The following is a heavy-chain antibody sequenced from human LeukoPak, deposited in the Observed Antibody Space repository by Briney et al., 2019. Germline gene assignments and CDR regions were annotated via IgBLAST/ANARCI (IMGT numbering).Heavy chain of an antibody. CDR3: AKDLSYGSLWFDP. Sequence: GGSLRLSCAASGFTFSSHGMHWVRQAPGKGLEWGALIWYDGSKTNYVESVMGRFNIYRESRKNRRYIKMDRQRGEDTAVYFCAKDLSYGSLWFDPWGQGTLVTVSS. V-gene: IGHV3-30*02. CDR1: GFTFSSHG. CDR2: IWYDGSKT. D-gene: IGHD3-10*01. J-gene: IGHJ5*02.